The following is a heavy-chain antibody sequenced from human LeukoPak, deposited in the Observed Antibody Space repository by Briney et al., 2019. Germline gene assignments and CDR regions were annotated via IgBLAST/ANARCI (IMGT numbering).Heavy chain of an antibody. Sequence: QTGGSLRLSCAASGFTFSRHAMHWVRQTPGKGLECVAVISSDGRDKHYADSVKGRFTISRDNSRNTLYLQMNSLRPEDTAVYYCAKDAAIAAAGYYFDYWGQGTLVTVSS. D-gene: IGHD6-13*01. CDR3: AKDAAIAAAGYYFDY. CDR1: GFTFSRHA. CDR2: ISSDGRDK. V-gene: IGHV3-30*18. J-gene: IGHJ4*02.